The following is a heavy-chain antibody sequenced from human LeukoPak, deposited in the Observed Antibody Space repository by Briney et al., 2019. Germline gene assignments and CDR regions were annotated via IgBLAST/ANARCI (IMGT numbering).Heavy chain of an antibody. CDR3: ARNRVSCDY. CDR2: IYYSGST. V-gene: IGHV4-59*01. Sequence: SETLSLTCTVSGGSISSYYWSWIRQPPGKGLEWIGYIYYSGSTNYNPSLKSRVTISVDTSKNQSSLKLSSVTAADTAVYYCARNRVSCDYWGQGTLVTVSS. CDR1: GGSISSYY. D-gene: IGHD2-15*01. J-gene: IGHJ4*02.